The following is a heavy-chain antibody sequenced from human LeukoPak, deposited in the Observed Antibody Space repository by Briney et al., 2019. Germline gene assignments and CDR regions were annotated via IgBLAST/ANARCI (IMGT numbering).Heavy chain of an antibody. CDR1: GGSIRSRY. J-gene: IGHJ5*02. CDR2: IYYSGST. Sequence: PSDTLSLTCTVSGGSIRSRYWRWIPQPPGKGLEWIGYIYYSGSTKYNPSLKSQITISVDTSKNQFSLKLSSVTAADTAGYYCAGVASRARFDPWGQGTLVTVSS. V-gene: IGHV4-59*11. CDR3: AGVASRARFDP.